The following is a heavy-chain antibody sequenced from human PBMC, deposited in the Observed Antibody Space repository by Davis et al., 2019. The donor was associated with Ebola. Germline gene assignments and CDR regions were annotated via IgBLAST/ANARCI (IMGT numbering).Heavy chain of an antibody. CDR1: GGSISSSSYY. CDR3: ARDGVYDFWSGYSQGWFDP. D-gene: IGHD3-3*01. V-gene: IGHV4-39*02. Sequence: SETLSLTCTVSGGSISSSSYYWGWIRQPPGKGLEWIGSIYYSGSTYYNPSLKSRVTISVDTSKNQFSLKLSSVTAADTAVYYCARDGVYDFWSGYSQGWFDPWGQGTLVTVSS. J-gene: IGHJ5*02. CDR2: IYYSGST.